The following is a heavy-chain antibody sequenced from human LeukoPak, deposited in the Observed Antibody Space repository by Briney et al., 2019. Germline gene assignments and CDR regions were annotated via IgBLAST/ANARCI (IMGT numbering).Heavy chain of an antibody. CDR1: GFTFNTYW. J-gene: IGHJ4*02. D-gene: IGHD4-17*01. V-gene: IGHV3-74*01. CDR2: VNGDGSYT. CDR3: ARDYADYVGYFFFDY. Sequence: GGSLRLSCAASGFTFNTYWMHSVRQAPGKGPVGVSHVNGDGSYTNYADSVKGRFTISRDNAKNTLYLQMNSLRAEDTAVYYCARDYADYVGYFFFDYWGQGTLVTVSS.